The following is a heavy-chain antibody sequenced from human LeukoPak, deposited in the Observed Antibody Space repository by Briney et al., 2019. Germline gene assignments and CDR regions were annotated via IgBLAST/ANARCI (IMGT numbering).Heavy chain of an antibody. CDR1: GFTFSSCW. CDR3: AKWELYSGFYYIDY. CDR2: IKPDGSVI. J-gene: IGHJ4*02. Sequence: PGGSLRLSCAASGFTFSSCWMTWVRQGPGKGLGWVANIKPDGSVIYYVASVKGRFTISRDNAKNSLYLQMNSLRAEDTAVYYCAKWELYSGFYYIDYWGQGTLATVSS. D-gene: IGHD1-26*01. V-gene: IGHV3-7*01.